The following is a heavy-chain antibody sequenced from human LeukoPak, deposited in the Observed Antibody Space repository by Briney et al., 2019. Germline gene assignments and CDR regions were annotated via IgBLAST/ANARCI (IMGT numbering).Heavy chain of an antibody. Sequence: SVKVSCKASGGTFSSYAISWVRQAPGQGLEWMGRIIPILGIANYAQKFQGRVTITADKSTSTAYMELSSLRSEDTAVYYCAIAAAGPHQDYWGQGTLVTVSS. V-gene: IGHV1-69*04. CDR2: IIPILGIA. CDR1: GGTFSSYA. CDR3: AIAAAGPHQDY. D-gene: IGHD6-13*01. J-gene: IGHJ4*02.